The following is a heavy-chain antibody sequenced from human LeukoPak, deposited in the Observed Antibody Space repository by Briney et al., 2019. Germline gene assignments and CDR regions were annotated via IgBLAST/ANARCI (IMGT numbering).Heavy chain of an antibody. V-gene: IGHV1-2*02. D-gene: IGHD6-13*01. Sequence: ASVKVSCKASGYTFTGYYMHWVRQAPGQGLEWMGWINPNSGGTNYARKFQGRVTMTRDTSISTAYMELSRLRSDDTAVYYCASTRGSSWPHAFDIWGQGTMVTVSS. CDR2: INPNSGGT. CDR3: ASTRGSSWPHAFDI. CDR1: GYTFTGYY. J-gene: IGHJ3*02.